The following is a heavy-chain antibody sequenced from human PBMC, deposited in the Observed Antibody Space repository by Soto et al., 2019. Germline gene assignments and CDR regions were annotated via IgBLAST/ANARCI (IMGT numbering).Heavy chain of an antibody. J-gene: IGHJ4*02. Sequence: PGESLKISCKGSGHSFTSYWIGWVRQMPGKALEWMAIIYPSDSDTRYSPSFQGQVTISADKSISTAYLQWSSLKASDTAIYYCARQRSGDTTGAYFYYWGQGTLVTVSS. CDR2: IYPSDSDT. CDR1: GHSFTSYW. CDR3: ARQRSGDTTGAYFYY. V-gene: IGHV5-51*01. D-gene: IGHD1-26*01.